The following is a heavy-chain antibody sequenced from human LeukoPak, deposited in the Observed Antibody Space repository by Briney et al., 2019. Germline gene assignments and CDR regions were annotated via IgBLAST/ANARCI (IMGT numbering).Heavy chain of an antibody. D-gene: IGHD3-9*01. Sequence: GESLKISCKGSGYSFTSYWIGWVRQMPGEGLEWMGIIYPGDSDTRYSPSFQGQVTISADKSISTAYPQWSSPTASDTAIYYYARPPPVGPLSYDILTGFDYWGQGTLVTVSS. CDR3: ARPPPVGPLSYDILTGFDY. V-gene: IGHV5-51*01. CDR2: IYPGDSDT. J-gene: IGHJ4*02. CDR1: GYSFTSYW.